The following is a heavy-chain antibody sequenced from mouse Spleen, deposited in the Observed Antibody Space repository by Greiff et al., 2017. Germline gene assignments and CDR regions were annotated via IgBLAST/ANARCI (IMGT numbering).Heavy chain of an antibody. D-gene: IGHD1-1*01. CDR1: GYTFTSYY. J-gene: IGHJ2*01. Sequence: QVQLQQSGAELVKPGASVKLSCKASGYTFTSYYMYWVKQRPGQGLEWIGEINPSNGGTNFNEKFKSKATLTVDKSSSTAYMQLSSLTSEDSAVYYCTRRAVVMGNFDYWGQGTTLTVSS. CDR2: INPSNGGT. CDR3: TRRAVVMGNFDY. V-gene: IGHV1S81*02.